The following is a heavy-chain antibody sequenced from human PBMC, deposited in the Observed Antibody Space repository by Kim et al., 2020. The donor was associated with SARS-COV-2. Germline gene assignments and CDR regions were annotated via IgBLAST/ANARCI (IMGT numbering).Heavy chain of an antibody. Sequence: STNYNPSLKSRVTISVDTSKNQCSLKLSSVTAADTAVYYCARGGFGTEPHWGQGTLVTVSS. CDR2: ST. V-gene: IGHV4-34*01. D-gene: IGHD1-1*01. J-gene: IGHJ4*02. CDR3: ARGGFGTEPH.